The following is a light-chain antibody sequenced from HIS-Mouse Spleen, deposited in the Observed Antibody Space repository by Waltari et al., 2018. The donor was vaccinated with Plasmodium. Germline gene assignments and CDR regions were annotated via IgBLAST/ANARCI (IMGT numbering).Light chain of an antibody. CDR2: AAS. CDR3: QQYYSFAYT. CDR1: QGIRSY. J-gene: IGKJ2*01. V-gene: IGKV1D-8*02. Sequence: AIWMTQSPSLLSASTGDRVTISCRMSQGIRSYLAWYQQKPGKAPGLLIYAASTLQSGVPSRFSGSGSGTDFTLTISCLQSEDFATYYCQQYYSFAYTFGQGTKLEIK.